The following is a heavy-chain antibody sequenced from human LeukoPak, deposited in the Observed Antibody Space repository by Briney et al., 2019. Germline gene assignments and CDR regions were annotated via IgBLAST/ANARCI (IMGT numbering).Heavy chain of an antibody. V-gene: IGHV5-51*01. CDR2: IYAGDSDT. CDR3: ARRRASSYGFDS. Sequence: GASLQISCKGSGYSFTRYWIGWVRQMPRKGLEWMGIIYAGDSDTRYSPSFEGQVTISADKSSSTAYLQWDTLKTSDSAIFYCARRRASSYGFDSWGHGTLVTVSS. D-gene: IGHD5-18*01. CDR1: GYSFTRYW. J-gene: IGHJ4*01.